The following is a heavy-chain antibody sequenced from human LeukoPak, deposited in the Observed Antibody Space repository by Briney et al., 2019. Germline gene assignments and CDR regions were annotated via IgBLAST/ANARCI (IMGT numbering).Heavy chain of an antibody. Sequence: ASVKVSCKASGYTFTSYAMHWVRQAPGQRLEWMGWINAGNGNTKYSQKFQGRVTITRDTSASTAYMELSSLRSEDTAVYYCARDQGQLVPQYFDYWGQGTLVTVSS. J-gene: IGHJ4*02. CDR1: GYTFTSYA. CDR3: ARDQGQLVPQYFDY. D-gene: IGHD6-13*01. CDR2: INAGNGNT. V-gene: IGHV1-3*01.